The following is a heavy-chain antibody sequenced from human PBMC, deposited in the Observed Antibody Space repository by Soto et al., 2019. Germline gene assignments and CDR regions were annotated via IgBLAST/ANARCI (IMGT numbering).Heavy chain of an antibody. CDR2: IYPGDSDT. D-gene: IGHD3-3*01. CDR1: GYSFTSYW. J-gene: IGHJ6*02. V-gene: IGHV5-51*01. CDR3: ARHRSKIFGVVTPQASGMDV. Sequence: GESLKISCKGSGYSFTSYWIGWVRQMPGKGLEWMGIIYPGDSDTRYSPSFQGQVTISADKSISTAYLQWSSLKASDTAMYYCARHRSKIFGVVTPQASGMDVWGQGTTVPVYS.